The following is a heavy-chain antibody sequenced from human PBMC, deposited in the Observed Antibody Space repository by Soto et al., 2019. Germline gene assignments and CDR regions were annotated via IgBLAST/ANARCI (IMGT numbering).Heavy chain of an antibody. CDR3: AKDKYSDSSGYPDY. V-gene: IGHV3-20*04. CDR1: GFTFNNYA. CDR2: ITASGNSR. D-gene: IGHD3-22*01. Sequence: GGSLRLSCVVSGFTFNNYAMGWVRQAPGKWLEWVSGITASGNSRYYADSVKDRFTISRDNAKNSLYLQMNSLSAEDTALYYCAKDKYSDSSGYPDYWGQGXLVTVYS. J-gene: IGHJ4*02.